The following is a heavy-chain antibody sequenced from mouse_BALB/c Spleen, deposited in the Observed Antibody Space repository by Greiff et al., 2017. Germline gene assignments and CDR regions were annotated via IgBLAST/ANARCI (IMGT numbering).Heavy chain of an antibody. J-gene: IGHJ2*01. Sequence: VQLQQSGAELARPGASVKLSCKASGYTFTSYWMHWVKQRPGQGLEWIGYINPSTGYTEYNQKFKDKATLTADKSSSTAYMQLSSLTSEDSAVYYCASSRTARASLDYWGQGTTLTVSS. CDR3: ASSRTARASLDY. V-gene: IGHV1-4*01. D-gene: IGHD3-2*01. CDR1: GYTFTSYW. CDR2: INPSTGYT.